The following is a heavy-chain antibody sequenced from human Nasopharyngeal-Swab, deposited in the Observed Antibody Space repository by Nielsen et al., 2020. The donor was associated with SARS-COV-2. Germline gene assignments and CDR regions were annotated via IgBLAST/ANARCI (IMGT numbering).Heavy chain of an antibody. D-gene: IGHD2-15*01. V-gene: IGHV3-48*03. J-gene: IGHJ4*02. Sequence: VRQAPGKRLEWVSFISNSASSIYYADSVKGRFTVSRDNAKNSLYLQMNSLRAEDTALYYCARLAARDILFDSWGQGTLVTVSS. CDR2: ISNSASSI. CDR3: ARLAARDILFDS.